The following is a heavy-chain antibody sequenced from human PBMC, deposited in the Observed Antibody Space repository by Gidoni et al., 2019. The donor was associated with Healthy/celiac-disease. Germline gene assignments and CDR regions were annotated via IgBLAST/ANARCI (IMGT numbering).Heavy chain of an antibody. D-gene: IGHD1-26*01. V-gene: IGHV3-23*01. Sequence: EVQLLESGGGLVQPGGSLRLSCAPSGFTFSSYAMSWVRQAPGKGLEWVSAISGSGGSTYYADSVKGRFTISRDNSKNTLYLQMNSLRAEDTAVYYCAKAGGGSYYYFDYWGQGTLVTVSS. CDR1: GFTFSSYA. J-gene: IGHJ4*02. CDR2: ISGSGGST. CDR3: AKAGGGSYYYFDY.